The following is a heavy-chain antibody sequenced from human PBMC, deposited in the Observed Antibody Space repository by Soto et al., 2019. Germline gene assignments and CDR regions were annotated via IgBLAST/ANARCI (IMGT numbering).Heavy chain of an antibody. Sequence: PGGSLRLSCAVSGFTFSNYEMNWVRQARGKGLEWVSYIGTSGRTIYYADSVRGRFTISRDNAKNSLYLQMNSLRAEDTAVYYCASDPAIYSCKFGYGLDVWGQGTTVTVSS. CDR1: GFTFSNYE. CDR2: IGTSGRTI. D-gene: IGHD4-4*01. CDR3: ASDPAIYSCKFGYGLDV. V-gene: IGHV3-48*03. J-gene: IGHJ6*02.